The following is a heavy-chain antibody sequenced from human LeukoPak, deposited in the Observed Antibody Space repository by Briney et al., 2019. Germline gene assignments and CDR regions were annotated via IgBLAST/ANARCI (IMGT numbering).Heavy chain of an antibody. CDR2: IYTSGST. D-gene: IGHD3-10*01. V-gene: IGHV4-4*07. CDR1: GGSINSYY. CDR3: ARVEDYYGSGSGAFDI. J-gene: IGHJ3*02. Sequence: TSETLSLTCTVSGGSINSYYWSWIRQPAGKGLEWIGRIYTSGSTNYNPSLKSRVTMSVDTSKNQFSLKLSSVTAADTAVYYCARVEDYYGSGSGAFDIWGQGTMVTVSS.